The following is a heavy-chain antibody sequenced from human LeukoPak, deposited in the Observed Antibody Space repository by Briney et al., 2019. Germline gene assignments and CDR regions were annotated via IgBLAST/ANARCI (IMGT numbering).Heavy chain of an antibody. CDR1: GITISSNH. Sequence: GGSLRLSCAASGITISSNHMSWVRQAPGKGLDGVSVIYDGGSTYYADSVKGRFTISRDNSKNTLYLQMNSLRAEDTAVYYCARFYGVPGGWFDPWGQGTLVTVSS. CDR3: ARFYGVPGGWFDP. CDR2: IYDGGST. D-gene: IGHD4-17*01. V-gene: IGHV3-66*01. J-gene: IGHJ5*02.